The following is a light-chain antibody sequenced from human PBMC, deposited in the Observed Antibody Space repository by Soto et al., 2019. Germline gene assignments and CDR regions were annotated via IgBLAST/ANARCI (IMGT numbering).Light chain of an antibody. J-gene: IGKJ2*01. V-gene: IGKV3-11*01. Sequence: EIVLTQSPATLSLSPGERATLSCRASQSASSYLAWYQQKPGQAPRLLIYDASNMATGVPARFSGSGSGTAFTVTISSLEPEDFAVYYCQQHRKWPPGETFGQGTKLESK. CDR2: DAS. CDR3: QQHRKWPPGET. CDR1: QSASSY.